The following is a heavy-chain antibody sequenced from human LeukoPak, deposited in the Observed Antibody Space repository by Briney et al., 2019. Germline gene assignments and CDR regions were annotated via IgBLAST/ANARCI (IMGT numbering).Heavy chain of an antibody. CDR1: GGTFSSYA. CDR2: IIPIFGTA. Sequence: GASVKVSCKASGGTFSSYAISWVRQAPGQGLEWMGGIIPIFGTANYAQKFQGRVTITADESTSTAYMELSSLRSEDTAVYYCAGARPPYVFRSFDYFDYWGKGTLVTVSS. CDR3: AGARPPYVFRSFDYFDY. D-gene: IGHD3-16*01. V-gene: IGHV1-69*13. J-gene: IGHJ4*02.